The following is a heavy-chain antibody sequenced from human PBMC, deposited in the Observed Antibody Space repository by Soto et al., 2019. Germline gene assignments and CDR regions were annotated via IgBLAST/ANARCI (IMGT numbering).Heavy chain of an antibody. CDR2: IYPGDSDT. CDR1: GYSFTSYW. V-gene: IGHV5-51*01. J-gene: IGHJ6*02. D-gene: IGHD3-10*01. CDR3: ARHSQVRGAQPDYYYYYGMEV. Sequence: GESLKISCKGSGYSFTSYWIGWVRQMPGKGLEWMGIIYPGDSDTRYSPSFQGQVTISADKSISTAYLQWSSLKASDTAMYYCARHSQVRGAQPDYYYYYGMEVWGQGTTVTVSS.